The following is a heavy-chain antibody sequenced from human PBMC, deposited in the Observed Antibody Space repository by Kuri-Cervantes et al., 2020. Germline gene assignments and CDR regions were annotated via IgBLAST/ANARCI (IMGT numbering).Heavy chain of an antibody. CDR3: TSMGVPDY. CDR1: GFTFSSYA. CDR2: ISSGSSTK. Sequence: ETLSLTCAASGFTFSSYAMHWVRQAPGKGLEWVSYISSGSSTKYYADSVKGRFTISRDDAKKSVYMEMNSLRAADTAVYYCTSMGVPDYWGQGILVTVSS. V-gene: IGHV3-48*01. D-gene: IGHD1-26*01. J-gene: IGHJ4*02.